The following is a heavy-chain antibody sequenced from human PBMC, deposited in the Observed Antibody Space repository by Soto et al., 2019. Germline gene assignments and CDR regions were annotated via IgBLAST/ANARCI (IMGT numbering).Heavy chain of an antibody. CDR1: GFTFSSHW. V-gene: IGHV3-74*02. Sequence: EVQLEESGGDLVQPGGSLRLSCAASGFTFSSHWMHWVRQAPGKGLVWVSRINSDGSSTNYAGSGKGRFTISSDNAKNHLYLQMNSLRAEDTAVYYCASEVDDRSGYYEDYWGQGTLVTVSS. D-gene: IGHD3-22*01. CDR2: INSDGSST. J-gene: IGHJ4*02. CDR3: ASEVDDRSGYYEDY.